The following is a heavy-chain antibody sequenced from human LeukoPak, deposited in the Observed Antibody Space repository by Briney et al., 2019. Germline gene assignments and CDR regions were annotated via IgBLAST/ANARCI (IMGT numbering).Heavy chain of an antibody. Sequence: SETLSLTCTVSGYSISSGYYWGWIRQPPGKGLEWIGSIYHSGSTYYNPSLKSRVTISVDTSKNQFSLKLSSVTAADTAVYYCARVNNWNDCDWFDPWGQGTLVTVSS. CDR2: IYHSGST. V-gene: IGHV4-38-2*02. CDR1: GYSISSGYY. D-gene: IGHD1-1*01. J-gene: IGHJ5*02. CDR3: ARVNNWNDCDWFDP.